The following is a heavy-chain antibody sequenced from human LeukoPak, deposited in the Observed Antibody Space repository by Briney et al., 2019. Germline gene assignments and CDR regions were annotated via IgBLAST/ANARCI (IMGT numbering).Heavy chain of an antibody. V-gene: IGHV3-53*01. D-gene: IGHD3-10*01. CDR3: ARDLGFGDLMGY. CDR1: GFTVSSNY. Sequence: KTGGSLRLSCAASGFTVSSNYMSWVRQAPGKGLEWVSVIYSGGSTYYADSVKGRFTISRDNSKNTLYLQMNSLRVEDTAVYYCARDLGFGDLMGYWGQGTLVTVSS. J-gene: IGHJ4*02. CDR2: IYSGGST.